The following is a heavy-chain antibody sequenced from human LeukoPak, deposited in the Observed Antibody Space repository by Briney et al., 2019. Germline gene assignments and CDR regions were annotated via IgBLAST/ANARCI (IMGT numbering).Heavy chain of an antibody. CDR3: ARVTYYYDSSGSLYYYYMDV. J-gene: IGHJ6*03. D-gene: IGHD3-22*01. CDR2: IYPGDSDT. CDR1: GSIFTSYW. V-gene: IGHV5-51*01. Sequence: GASLQISCKGSGSIFTSYWIGWVRQLPGKGLEWMGIIYPGDSDTRYSPSFQGQVTISADKTISTAYLQWSSLKASDTAMYYCARVTYYYDSSGSLYYYYMDVWGKGTTVTVSS.